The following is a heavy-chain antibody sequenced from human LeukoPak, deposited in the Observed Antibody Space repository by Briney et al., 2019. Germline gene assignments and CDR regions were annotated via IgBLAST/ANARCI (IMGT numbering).Heavy chain of an antibody. CDR2: IYSGSDT. CDR1: GFTVSTNY. D-gene: IGHD2-2*01. CDR3: AKRYFCSSTTCYGFDY. V-gene: IGHV3-53*01. J-gene: IGHJ4*02. Sequence: GGSLRLSCAASGFTVSTNYMSWVRQAPGKGLEWVSVIYSGSDTYYADSVKGRFTISRDNSKNTVYLQMKSLRAEDSAVYYCAKRYFCSSTTCYGFDYWGQGTLVTVSP.